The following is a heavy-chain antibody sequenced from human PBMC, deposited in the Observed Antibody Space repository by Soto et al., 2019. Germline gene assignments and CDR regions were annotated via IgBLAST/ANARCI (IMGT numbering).Heavy chain of an antibody. V-gene: IGHV1-18*01. D-gene: IGHD5-18*01. Sequence: QVQLVQSGAEVKKPGASVKVSCRASGYTFTTYGISWVRQAPGQGLEWMGWISGYNGNTNYAQKFQGRVTMTTDTSTSTAYMELRSLRSADTAVYFCAKGYNYGYGDYWGLGTLVTVAS. CDR2: ISGYNGNT. J-gene: IGHJ4*02. CDR3: AKGYNYGYGDY. CDR1: GYTFTTYG.